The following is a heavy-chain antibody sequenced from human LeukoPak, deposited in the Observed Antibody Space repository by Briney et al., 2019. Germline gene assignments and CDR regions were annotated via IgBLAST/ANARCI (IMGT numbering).Heavy chain of an antibody. CDR1: GFTFSSYS. CDR3: ARDTYSGSSGFFLDY. Sequence: PGGSLRLSCAAAGFTFSSYSMNWVRQAPGKGLEGVSAISSSSSYIYYADSVKGRFTISRDNAKNSLYLQMNSLRAEDTAVYYCARDTYSGSSGFFLDYWGQGTLVTVSS. CDR2: ISSSSSYI. D-gene: IGHD1-26*01. J-gene: IGHJ4*02. V-gene: IGHV3-21*01.